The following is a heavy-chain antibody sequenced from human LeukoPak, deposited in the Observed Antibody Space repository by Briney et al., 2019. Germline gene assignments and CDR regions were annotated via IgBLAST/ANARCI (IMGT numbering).Heavy chain of an antibody. Sequence: SETLSLTCTVSGGSINSGSYYWTWIRQPAGKGMEWIGRIYISESANYNSSLKSRVTISVDTSKNQFSLKLSSVTAADTAVYYCARLGPVAGKSYLGYWGQGTLVTVSS. V-gene: IGHV4-61*02. J-gene: IGHJ4*02. D-gene: IGHD6-19*01. CDR3: ARLGPVAGKSYLGY. CDR1: GGSINSGSYY. CDR2: IYISESA.